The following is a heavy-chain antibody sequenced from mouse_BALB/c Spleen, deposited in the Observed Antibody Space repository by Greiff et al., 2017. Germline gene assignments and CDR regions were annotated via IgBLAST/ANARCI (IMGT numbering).Heavy chain of an antibody. D-gene: IGHD2-3*01. J-gene: IGHJ3*01. Sequence: VKVEESGPGLVAPSQSLSITCTVSGFSLTSYGVHWVRQPPGKGLEWLGVIWAGGSTNYNSALMSRLSISKDNSKSQVFLKMNSLQTDDTAMYYCARDGYSAWFAYWGQGTLVTVSA. CDR2: IWAGGST. CDR1: GFSLTSYG. V-gene: IGHV2-9*02. CDR3: ARDGYSAWFAY.